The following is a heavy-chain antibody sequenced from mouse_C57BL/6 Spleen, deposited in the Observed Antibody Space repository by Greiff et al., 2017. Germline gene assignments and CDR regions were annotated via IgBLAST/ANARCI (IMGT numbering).Heavy chain of an antibody. CDR3: ADGSSYVRFDY. D-gene: IGHD1-1*01. Sequence: QLQQSGAELVKPGASVKLSCTAPGFNIKDYYMHWVKQRTEQGLEWIGRIDPEDGETKYAPKFQGKATITADTSSNTASLQLSSLTSEDTAVYYCADGSSYVRFDYWGQGTTLTVSS. V-gene: IGHV14-2*01. CDR1: GFNIKDYY. CDR2: IDPEDGET. J-gene: IGHJ2*01.